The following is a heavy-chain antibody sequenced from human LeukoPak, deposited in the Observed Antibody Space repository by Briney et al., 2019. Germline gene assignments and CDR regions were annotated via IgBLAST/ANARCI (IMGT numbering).Heavy chain of an antibody. J-gene: IGHJ6*02. CDR3: ARVIRGSDGQARSLYGIDV. V-gene: IGHV4-4*07. CDR2: IYTSGST. CDR1: GGSISSYY. D-gene: IGHD5-24*01. Sequence: KPSETLSLTCTVSGGSISSYYWSWIRQPAGKGLEWIGRIYTSGSTNYNPSLKSRVTMSVDTSKNQFSLKLSSVTAADTAVYYCARVIRGSDGQARSLYGIDVWGQGTTVTVSS.